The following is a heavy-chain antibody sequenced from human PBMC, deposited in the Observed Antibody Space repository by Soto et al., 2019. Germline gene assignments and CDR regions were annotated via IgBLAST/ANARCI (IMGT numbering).Heavy chain of an antibody. D-gene: IGHD1-26*01. CDR3: ARDRGSWFDY. J-gene: IGHJ4*02. V-gene: IGHV3-20*04. CDR1: GFTFDDYG. CDR2: ISWNGGST. Sequence: VQLVESGGSAVRPGGSLRLSCAASGFTFDDYGMSWVRQAQGKGLEWVSVISWNGGSTSYADSVKGRFTISRDNAKNSRYLQMNSLSAEDTALYYCARDRGSWFDYWGQGTLVSVSS.